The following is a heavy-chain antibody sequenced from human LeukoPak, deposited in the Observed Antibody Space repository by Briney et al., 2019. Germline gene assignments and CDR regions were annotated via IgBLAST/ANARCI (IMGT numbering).Heavy chain of an antibody. J-gene: IGHJ6*03. CDR1: GFTLSSYS. V-gene: IGHV3-21*01. Sequence: GGSLRLSCAASGFTLSSYSMNWVRQAPGKGLEWVSSISSSSSYIYYADSVKGRFTISRDNAKNSLYLQMNSLRAEDTAVYYCARAVDTAMVYYMDVWGKGTTVTVSS. D-gene: IGHD5-18*01. CDR2: ISSSSSYI. CDR3: ARAVDTAMVYYMDV.